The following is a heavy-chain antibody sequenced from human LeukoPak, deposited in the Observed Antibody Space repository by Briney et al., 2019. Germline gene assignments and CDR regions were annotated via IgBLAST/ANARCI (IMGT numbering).Heavy chain of an antibody. CDR2: IKKDGSQT. CDR1: GFTFISSW. J-gene: IGHJ4*02. D-gene: IGHD3-22*01. Sequence: GGSLRLSCAASGFTFISSWMTWVRQAPGKGLEWVANIKKDGSQTHYLDSVQGRFTISRDNAKNSLYLQMNSLRAEDTAVYYCAKDRGITMIALFDYWGQGTLVTVSS. CDR3: AKDRGITMIALFDY. V-gene: IGHV3-7*03.